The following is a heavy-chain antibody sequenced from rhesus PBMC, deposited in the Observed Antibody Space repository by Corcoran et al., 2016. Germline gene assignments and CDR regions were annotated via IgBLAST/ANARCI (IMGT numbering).Heavy chain of an antibody. V-gene: IGHV4-127*01. CDR2: IGGSSGST. Sequence: QLQLQESGPGLVKPSETLSLTCAVSGYSISSGYGWSWIRQPPGKGLEWIGYIGGSSGSTNSNPPLKSRVTISTDTSKNQFSLKLSSVTAADTAVYYCARDWTDYGLDYWGQGVLVTVSS. J-gene: IGHJ4*01. D-gene: IGHD4-29*01. CDR3: ARDWTDYGLDY. CDR1: GYSISSGYG.